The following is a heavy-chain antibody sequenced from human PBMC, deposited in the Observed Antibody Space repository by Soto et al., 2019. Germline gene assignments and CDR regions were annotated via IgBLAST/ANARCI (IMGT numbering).Heavy chain of an antibody. CDR1: GYSFNSYW. Sequence: FLKVSCKGYGYSFNSYWSGSVCHIPGKGLEWMGIIYPGDSDTRYSPSFQGQVTISADKSISTAYLQWSSLKASDTAMYYCARLIESHGYSGSGFDYWGQGTLVTVPS. CDR3: ARLIESHGYSGSGFDY. V-gene: IGHV5-51*01. CDR2: IYPGDSDT. J-gene: IGHJ4*02. D-gene: IGHD5-12*01.